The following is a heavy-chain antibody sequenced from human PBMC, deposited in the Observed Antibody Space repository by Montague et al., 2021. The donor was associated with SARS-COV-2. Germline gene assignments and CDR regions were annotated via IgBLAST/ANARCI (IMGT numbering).Heavy chain of an antibody. Sequence: SETLSLTCAVYGGSFSGYYWRWIRQPPGKGLEWIGEINHSGSTNYNPSLKSRVTISVDTSTNQFSLKLSSVTAADTAVYYCTREGYQVLWSDYYYYGMDVWGQGTTVTVSS. V-gene: IGHV4-34*01. CDR3: TREGYQVLWSDYYYYGMDV. CDR2: INHSGST. CDR1: GGSFSGYY. D-gene: IGHD2-2*01. J-gene: IGHJ6*02.